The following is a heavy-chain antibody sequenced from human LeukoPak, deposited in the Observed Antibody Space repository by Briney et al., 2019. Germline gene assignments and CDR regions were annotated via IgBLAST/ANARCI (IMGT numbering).Heavy chain of an antibody. D-gene: IGHD1-1*01. Sequence: GASVKVSCKASGYNFNSYYIHWVRQAPGQGLTWMGLINPDNGKTKYEPRFQGRVTMTWDTSINTAYVDLTGLRSDDTAVYYCARNEPAVSVVDAFDVWGQGTVVTVSS. J-gene: IGHJ3*01. CDR2: INPDNGKT. CDR3: ARNEPAVSVVDAFDV. CDR1: GYNFNSYY. V-gene: IGHV1-2*02.